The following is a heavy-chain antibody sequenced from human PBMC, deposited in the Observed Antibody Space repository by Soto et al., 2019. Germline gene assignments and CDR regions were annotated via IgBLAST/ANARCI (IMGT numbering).Heavy chain of an antibody. CDR3: ASQHFSTTTVPP. D-gene: IGHD4-17*01. Sequence: GGSLRLSCAASGFTFSSYAMSWVRQAPGKGLEWVSAISGSGGSTYYADSVKGRFTISRDNSKNTLYLQMNSLRAEDTAVYYCASQHFSTTTVPPWGQGTLVTVSS. CDR2: ISGSGGST. V-gene: IGHV3-23*01. CDR1: GFTFSSYA. J-gene: IGHJ5*02.